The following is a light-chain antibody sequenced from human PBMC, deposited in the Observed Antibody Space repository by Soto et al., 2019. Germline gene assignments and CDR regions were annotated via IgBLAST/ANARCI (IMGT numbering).Light chain of an antibody. CDR1: SSNLRGNT. V-gene: IGLV1-44*01. J-gene: IGLJ2*01. Sequence: QSVLTQPPSVSGTPGQRLIISCSGSSSNLRGNTANWYQQLPGTAPKLLIYNNDQRPSGVPDRFSGSNSGTSASLAISGLQSDDEADYYCAAWDDSLNGWVFGGGTQLTVL. CDR2: NND. CDR3: AAWDDSLNGWV.